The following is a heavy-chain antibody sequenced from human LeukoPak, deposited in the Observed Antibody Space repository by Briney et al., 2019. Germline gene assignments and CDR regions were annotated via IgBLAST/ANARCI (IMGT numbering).Heavy chain of an antibody. CDR3: ARGVHVRKYDSNHNCFDP. V-gene: IGHV1-18*01. D-gene: IGHD3-22*01. CDR1: GYTFTSYG. Sequence: ASVKVSCKASGYTFTSYGISWVRQAPGQGLEWMGWIGTHNGNTNSAQNLQGRVTMTTDTSTSTVYMELSSLRSEDTAVYYCARGVHVRKYDSNHNCFDPWGQGTLVTVSS. CDR2: IGTHNGNT. J-gene: IGHJ5*02.